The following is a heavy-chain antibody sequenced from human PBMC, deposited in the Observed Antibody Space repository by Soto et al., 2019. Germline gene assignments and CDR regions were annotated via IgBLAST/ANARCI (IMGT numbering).Heavy chain of an antibody. V-gene: IGHV3-7*05. CDR3: AAGRWMVRY. CDR1: GFSFSDYW. J-gene: IGHJ4*02. CDR2: VKQDGSEK. Sequence: EVQLVESGGGLVQPGGSLRVSCETSGFSFSDYWMSWVRQSPGKGMEWVANVKQDGSEKNYVDSVKGRFSISRDNARKSVYLQINSLRGEDTAVYHCAAGRWMVRYWGQGTLVTVSS. D-gene: IGHD6-19*01.